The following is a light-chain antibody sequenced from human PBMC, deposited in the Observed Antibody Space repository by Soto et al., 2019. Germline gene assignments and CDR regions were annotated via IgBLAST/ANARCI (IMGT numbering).Light chain of an antibody. Sequence: DIQMTQSPSSLSASVGDRVTITCRASQTISTHLNWYQHKPGTAPKLLIYGASSLQSGVPSRFSGIGSGTDFTLTINSLQPEDFATYYCQHSFSNPYTFGQGTKLEI. CDR2: GAS. CDR3: QHSFSNPYT. CDR1: QTISTH. V-gene: IGKV1-39*01. J-gene: IGKJ2*01.